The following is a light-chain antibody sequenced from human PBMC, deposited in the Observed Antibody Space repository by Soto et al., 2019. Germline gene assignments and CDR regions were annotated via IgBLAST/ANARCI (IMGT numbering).Light chain of an antibody. V-gene: IGKV3-20*01. Sequence: EIVLTQSPGTLSLSPGERATLSCRASQSVSSSYLAWYQQKPGQAPRFLIYGASSRAAGIPDRFSGSGSGTDFTLTISRLAPEDFAVYYCQQDGSSPYTFGQGTKLEIK. CDR3: QQDGSSPYT. CDR2: GAS. J-gene: IGKJ2*01. CDR1: QSVSSSY.